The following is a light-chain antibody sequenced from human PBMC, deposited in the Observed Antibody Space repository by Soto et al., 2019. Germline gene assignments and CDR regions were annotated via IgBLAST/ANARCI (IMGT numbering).Light chain of an antibody. Sequence: DIQMTQSPSSVSASVGDRVTITCRSSQGLVSWLAWYQQKPGKAPKLLIFTASSLQSRVPSRFSGSGSGTDFTLTISSLQPEDFATYYCKQANPFPYTFGQGTKLEIK. J-gene: IGKJ2*01. CDR2: TAS. V-gene: IGKV1-12*01. CDR3: KQANPFPYT. CDR1: QGLVSW.